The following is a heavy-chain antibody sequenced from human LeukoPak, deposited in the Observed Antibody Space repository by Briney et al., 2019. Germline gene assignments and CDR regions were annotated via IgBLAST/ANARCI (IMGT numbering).Heavy chain of an antibody. D-gene: IGHD6-13*01. V-gene: IGHV3-30*02. CDR2: TRYDEGSK. Sequence: GGSLRLSCAASGFTFSTYGMHWVRQAPGKGLEWVAFTRYDEGSKYYADSVKGRFTISRDNSKNTLYLQMNSLRAEDTAVYHCARDIGTAAAGPYDYWGQGALVTVSS. CDR3: ARDIGTAAAGPYDY. CDR1: GFTFSTYG. J-gene: IGHJ4*02.